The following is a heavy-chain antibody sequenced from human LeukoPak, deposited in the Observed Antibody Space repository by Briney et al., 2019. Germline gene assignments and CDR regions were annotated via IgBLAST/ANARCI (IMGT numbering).Heavy chain of an antibody. V-gene: IGHV3-33*01. CDR2: IWYDGSNK. CDR1: GFTFSSYG. Sequence: GGSLRLSCAASGFTFSSYGMHWVRQAPGKGLEWVAVIWYDGSNKYYADSVKGRFTISRDNSKNTLYLQMNSLRAEDTAVYYCARDRPYDYSNWYYSDYWGQGTLVTVSS. D-gene: IGHD4-11*01. CDR3: ARDRPYDYSNWYYSDY. J-gene: IGHJ4*02.